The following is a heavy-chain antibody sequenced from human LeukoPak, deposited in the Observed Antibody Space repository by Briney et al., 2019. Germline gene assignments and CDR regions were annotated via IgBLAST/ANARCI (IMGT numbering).Heavy chain of an antibody. CDR2: ISGSGGST. Sequence: GGSLRLSCAASGFTFSSYSMNWVRQAPGKGLEWVSAISGSGGSTYYADSVKGRFTISRDNSKNTLYLQMNSLRAEDTAVYYCARGRAYYDILTGYLDYWGQGTLVTVSS. CDR3: ARGRAYYDILTGYLDY. V-gene: IGHV3-23*01. D-gene: IGHD3-9*01. CDR1: GFTFSSYS. J-gene: IGHJ4*02.